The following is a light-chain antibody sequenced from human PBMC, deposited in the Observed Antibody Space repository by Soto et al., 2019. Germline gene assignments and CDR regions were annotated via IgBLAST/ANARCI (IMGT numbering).Light chain of an antibody. J-gene: IGKJ2*01. CDR1: QTLDNT. Sequence: ETIMTQSPATLSVSPGDRATLSCRASQTLDNTLAWYQQRPGQAPTLLIYSASTRATGVPPRFSGSGSGTESTLTINSLQSEDFAMYYCQQYNDGPFTFGQGTNLEIK. V-gene: IGKV3-15*01. CDR3: QQYNDGPFT. CDR2: SAS.